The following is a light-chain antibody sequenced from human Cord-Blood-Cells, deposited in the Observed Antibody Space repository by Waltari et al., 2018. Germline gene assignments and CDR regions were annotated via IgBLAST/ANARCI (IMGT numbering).Light chain of an antibody. CDR2: DVS. CDR1: SSDVGGYNH. V-gene: IGLV2-14*01. CDR3: SSYTSSSTYV. Sequence: QSALTQPASVSGSPGQSITISCPGTSSDVGGYNHVPWYQQHPGKAPKLMIYDVSKRPSGVSNRFSGSKSGNTASLTISGLQAEDEADYYCSSYTSSSTYVFGTGTKVTVL. J-gene: IGLJ1*01.